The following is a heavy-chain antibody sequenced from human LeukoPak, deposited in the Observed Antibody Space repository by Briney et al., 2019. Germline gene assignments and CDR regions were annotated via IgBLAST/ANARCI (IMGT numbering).Heavy chain of an antibody. CDR2: ISSNGGTT. J-gene: IGHJ4*02. CDR1: GFNFRTCG. D-gene: IGHD3-22*01. CDR3: ARSSGYGYYFDY. Sequence: PGGSLRLSCAASGFNFRTCGMHWVRQAPGKGLEYVSAISSNGGTTHYGNSVKGRFTISRDNSKNTLYLQMGSLRAEDMAVYFCARSSGYGYYFDYWGQGTLVTVSS. V-gene: IGHV3-64*01.